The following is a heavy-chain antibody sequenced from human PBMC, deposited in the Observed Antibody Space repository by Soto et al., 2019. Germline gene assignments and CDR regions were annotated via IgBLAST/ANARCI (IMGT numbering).Heavy chain of an antibody. Sequence: GGSLRLSCAASGFTFDYYTMHWVRQAPGKGLEWVSLISWDGGSTYYADSVKGRFTISRDNSKNSLYLQMNSLRTEDTALYYCAKEATPYYDFWSGYQIGDYGMDVWGQGTTVTVSS. CDR1: GFTFDYYT. V-gene: IGHV3-43*01. CDR2: ISWDGGST. J-gene: IGHJ6*02. CDR3: AKEATPYYDFWSGYQIGDYGMDV. D-gene: IGHD3-3*01.